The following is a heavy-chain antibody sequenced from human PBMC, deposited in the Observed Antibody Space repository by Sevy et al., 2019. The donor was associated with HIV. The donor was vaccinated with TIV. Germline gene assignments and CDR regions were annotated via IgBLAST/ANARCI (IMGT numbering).Heavy chain of an antibody. CDR1: GFTVSNNY. CDR3: ARDPPGMAATGGG. CDR2: IYSGGTT. D-gene: IGHD6-13*01. V-gene: IGHV3-53*01. J-gene: IGHJ4*02. Sequence: GGSLRLSCAASGFTVSNNYMNWVRQAPGKGLEWVSHIYSGGTTHYADSVTGRFTISRDHSKNTLYLQMNSLRAEDTAIYYCARDPPGMAATGGGWGQGTLVTVSS.